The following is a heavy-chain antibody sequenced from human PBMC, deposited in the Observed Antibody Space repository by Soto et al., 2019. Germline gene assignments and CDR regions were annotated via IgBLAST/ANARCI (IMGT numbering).Heavy chain of an antibody. V-gene: IGHV3-73*01. CDR3: TRVIWFGELLRYYYGMDV. J-gene: IGHJ6*02. CDR2: IRSKANSYAT. Sequence: GGSLRLSCAASGFTFSGSAMHWVRQASGKGLEWVGRIRSKANSYATAYAASVKGRFTISRDDSKNTAYLQMNSLKTEDTAVYYCTRVIWFGELLRYYYGMDVWGQGTTVTV. CDR1: GFTFSGSA. D-gene: IGHD3-10*01.